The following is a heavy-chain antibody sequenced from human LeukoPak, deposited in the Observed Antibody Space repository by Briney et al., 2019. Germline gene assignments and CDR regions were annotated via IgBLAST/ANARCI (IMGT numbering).Heavy chain of an antibody. CDR3: ARTFAGVGATV. CDR2: TRNKANSYTT. Sequence: GGSLRLSCAASGFTFSDHYMDWVRQAPGKGLEWVGRTRNKANSYTTEYAASVKGRFTISRDDSKNPLYLQMNSLKTEDTAVYYCARTFAGVGATVWGQGTLVTVSS. D-gene: IGHD1-26*01. V-gene: IGHV3-72*01. CDR1: GFTFSDHY. J-gene: IGHJ4*02.